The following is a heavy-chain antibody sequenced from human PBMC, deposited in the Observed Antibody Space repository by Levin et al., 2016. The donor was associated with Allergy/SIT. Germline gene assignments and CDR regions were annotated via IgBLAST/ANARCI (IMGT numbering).Heavy chain of an antibody. J-gene: IGHJ6*02. CDR2: ISAYNGNT. D-gene: IGHD6-13*01. V-gene: IGHV1-18*04. CDR3: ATGSPGRYYYYGMDV. CDR1: GYTFTSYG. Sequence: ASVKVSCKASGYTFTSYGISWVRQAPGQGLEWMGWISAYNGNTNYAQKLQGRVTMTEDTSTDTAYMELSSLRSEDTAVYYCATGSPGRYYYYGMDVWGQGTTVTVSS.